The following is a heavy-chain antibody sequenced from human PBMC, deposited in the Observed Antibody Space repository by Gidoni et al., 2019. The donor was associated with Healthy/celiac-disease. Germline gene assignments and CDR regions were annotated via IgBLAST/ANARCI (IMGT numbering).Heavy chain of an antibody. V-gene: IGHV3-7*03. D-gene: IGHD6-19*01. CDR1: GFTFSNYW. CDR2: IKLDGSER. CDR3: ARGGASSGWFSY. Sequence: EVQLVESGGDLVQPGGFLRLSCAASGFTFSNYWMSWVGQGPGKGLEWVASIKLDGSERYCVDSVKGRFTISRDNAKNSLYLQVNSLRAEDTAVYYCARGGASSGWFSYWGQGTLVTVSS. J-gene: IGHJ4*02.